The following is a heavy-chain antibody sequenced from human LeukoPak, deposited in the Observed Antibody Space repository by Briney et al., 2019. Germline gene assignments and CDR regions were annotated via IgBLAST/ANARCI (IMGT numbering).Heavy chain of an antibody. D-gene: IGHD2-15*01. Sequence: GGSLRLSCAASGFTFSSYSMNWVRQAPGKGLEWVSSISSSSSYIYYADSVKGRFTISRDNAKNSLYLQMNSLRAEDTAVYYCARVEDFCSGGSCYPSSSPNDYGDYGLSYYYYGMDVWGQGTTVTVSS. CDR2: ISSSSSYI. J-gene: IGHJ6*02. V-gene: IGHV3-21*01. CDR3: ARVEDFCSGGSCYPSSSPNDYGDYGLSYYYYGMDV. CDR1: GFTFSSYS.